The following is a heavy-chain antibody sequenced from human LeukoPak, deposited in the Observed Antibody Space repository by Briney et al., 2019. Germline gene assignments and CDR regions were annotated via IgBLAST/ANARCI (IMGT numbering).Heavy chain of an antibody. D-gene: IGHD6-13*01. CDR2: IRSDGSTE. V-gene: IGHV3-30*02. Sequence: PGGSLRLSCAASGFTFSNYGMHWVRRAPGKGLEWVTFIRSDGSTEYYADSVKGRFTISRDNSKNTLYLQMSSLRSEDTAVYYCAREYSSSWYPYYYYYMDVWGKGTTVTVSS. CDR1: GFTFSNYG. J-gene: IGHJ6*03. CDR3: AREYSSSWYPYYYYYMDV.